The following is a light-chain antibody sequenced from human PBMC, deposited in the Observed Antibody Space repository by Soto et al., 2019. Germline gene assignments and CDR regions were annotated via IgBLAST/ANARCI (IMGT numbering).Light chain of an antibody. V-gene: IGLV2-14*03. CDR2: EVS. J-gene: IGLJ3*02. CDR1: SSDVGGYNY. CDR3: TSFTSSSTWV. Sequence: QSVLTQPTSVSGSPGQSITISCSGTSSDVGGYNYVSWYQQHPGKAPKLIIHEVSNRPSGVSNRFSGSKSGYTASLTISELQAEDEADYYCTSFTSSSTWVFGGGTKLTVL.